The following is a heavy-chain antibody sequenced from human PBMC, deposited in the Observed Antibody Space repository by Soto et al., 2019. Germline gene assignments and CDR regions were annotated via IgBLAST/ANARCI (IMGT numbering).Heavy chain of an antibody. CDR1: GFTFSSYA. Sequence: GALSLSCAASGFTFSSYAMSWVRQAPGKGLEWVSAISGSGGSTYYADSVKGRFTISRDNSKNTLYLQMNSLRAEDTAVYYCAKDIVWLLVNGAFDIWGQGTMVTVSS. V-gene: IGHV3-23*01. CDR2: ISGSGGST. J-gene: IGHJ3*02. D-gene: IGHD3-22*01. CDR3: AKDIVWLLVNGAFDI.